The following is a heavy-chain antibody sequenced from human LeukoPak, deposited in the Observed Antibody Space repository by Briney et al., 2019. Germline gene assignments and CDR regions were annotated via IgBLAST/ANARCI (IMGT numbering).Heavy chain of an antibody. J-gene: IGHJ4*02. CDR1: GFTFSNYA. D-gene: IGHD2-15*01. V-gene: IGHV3-23*01. CDR2: IRVTYNT. Sequence: GGSLRLSCAASGFTFSNYAMNWVRQAPGKGLEWVSGIRVTYNTYYADSVKGRFTISRDNSKNTLYLQMNNLRDEDTAVYYCAKDPPCSGGTCYGYFESWGQGTLVTVSS. CDR3: AKDPPCSGGTCYGYFES.